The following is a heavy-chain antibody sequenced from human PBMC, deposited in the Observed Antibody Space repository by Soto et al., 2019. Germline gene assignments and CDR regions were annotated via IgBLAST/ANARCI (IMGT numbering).Heavy chain of an antibody. CDR2: LSHSGDI. V-gene: IGHV4-34*01. CDR1: GGSFRGYY. CDR3: ARGLYYYDKIANCGI. Sequence: SETLSLTCAVYGGSFRGYYWTWIRQPPGKGLEWIGELSHSGDINCSPSLKNRVTISLDTPKNQFALNLTSVTAADTAIYYCARGLYYYDKIANCGIWGQGTLVTVSS. D-gene: IGHD3-22*01. J-gene: IGHJ4*02.